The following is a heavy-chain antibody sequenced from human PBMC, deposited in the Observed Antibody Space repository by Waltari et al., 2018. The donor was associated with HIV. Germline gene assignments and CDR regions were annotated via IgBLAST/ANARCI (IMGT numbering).Heavy chain of an antibody. CDR3: ARQWLALYFDY. CDR2: IFYSGNT. J-gene: IGHJ4*02. CDR1: GGSISSRDYY. V-gene: IGHV4-39*07. Sequence: QLQVQESGPGLVKPSETLSLTCTVSGGSISSRDYYWGWIRQPPGKGLEWIGIIFYSGNTSSNPSLKRRVTISVDTSKSQFSLTLSSVTAADTAVYYCARQWLALYFDYWGQGTLVTVSS. D-gene: IGHD6-19*01.